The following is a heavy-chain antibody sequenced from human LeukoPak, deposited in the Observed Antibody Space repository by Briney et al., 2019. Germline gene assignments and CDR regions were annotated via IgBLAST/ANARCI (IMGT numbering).Heavy chain of an antibody. Sequence: SETLSLTCDVSGGFTSSYYWSWIRQPPGKGLEWIAYIYYNGNTNYNPSFKGRVTISVDMSKNQFSLKLTSVAAADTAIYYCARQPSATAAFDIWGQGTMVTVSS. V-gene: IGHV4-59*08. CDR3: ARQPSATAAFDI. J-gene: IGHJ3*02. D-gene: IGHD5-18*01. CDR1: GGFTSSYY. CDR2: IYYNGNT.